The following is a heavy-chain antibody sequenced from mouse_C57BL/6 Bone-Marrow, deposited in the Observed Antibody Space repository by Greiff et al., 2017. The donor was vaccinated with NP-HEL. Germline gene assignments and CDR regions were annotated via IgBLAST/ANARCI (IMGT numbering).Heavy chain of an antibody. CDR3: ARHGRDFDY. Sequence: EVMLVESGGGLVQPGGSLKLSCAASGFTFSDYYMYWVRQTPEKRLEWVAYISNGGGSTYYPDTVKGRFTISRDNAKTTLYLQMRRLKSEDTAMYYCARHGRDFDYWGQGTTLTVSS. D-gene: IGHD3-1*01. CDR2: ISNGGGST. J-gene: IGHJ2*01. V-gene: IGHV5-12*01. CDR1: GFTFSDYY.